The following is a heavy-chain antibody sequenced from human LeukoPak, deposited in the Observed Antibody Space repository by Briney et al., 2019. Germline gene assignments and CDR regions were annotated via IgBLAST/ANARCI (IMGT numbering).Heavy chain of an antibody. CDR1: GGTFSTYV. D-gene: IGHD3-16*01. CDR2: IIPVFGTT. V-gene: IGHV1-69*05. J-gene: IGHJ5*02. CDR3: ARCLGECQLVSWFDP. Sequence: SVKVSCKASGGTFSTYVITWVRQAPGQGLEWMGGIIPVFGTTNYAQKFHSRVTITTDESMSTAYMELSSLRSEDTAVYYCARCLGECQLVSWFDPWGQGTLVTVSS.